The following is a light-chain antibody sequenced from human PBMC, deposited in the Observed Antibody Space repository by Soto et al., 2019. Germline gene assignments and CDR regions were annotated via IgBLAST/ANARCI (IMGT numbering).Light chain of an antibody. J-gene: IGLJ2*01. CDR3: SSYAGSKGV. CDR2: EVS. CDR1: SSDVGGYNY. V-gene: IGLV2-8*01. Sequence: QSALTQPPSASGSPGQSVTISCTGTSSDVGGYNYVSWYQQHPGKAPKLMIYEVSKRPSGVPDCFSGSKSGNTASLTVSGLQAEDEADYYCSSYAGSKGVFGGGTKLTVL.